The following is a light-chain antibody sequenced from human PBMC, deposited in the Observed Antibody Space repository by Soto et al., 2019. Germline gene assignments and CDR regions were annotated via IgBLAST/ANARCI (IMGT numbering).Light chain of an antibody. Sequence: EVVLPQSPATLSLSPGERATLSCRASQSVSSYLAWYQQKPGQAPRLLIYDASNRATAIPARFRGSGSGTDFTLTISSLEPEDFAVYYCQQRSNWAITFGQGTRLEI. CDR3: QQRSNWAIT. J-gene: IGKJ5*01. V-gene: IGKV3-11*01. CDR1: QSVSSY. CDR2: DAS.